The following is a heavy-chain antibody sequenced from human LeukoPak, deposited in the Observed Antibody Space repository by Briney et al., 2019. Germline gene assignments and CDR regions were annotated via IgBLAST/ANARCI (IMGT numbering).Heavy chain of an antibody. Sequence: PSETLSLTCTVSGGSISSYYWSWIRQPPGKGLEWIGYIYYSGSTNYNPSLKSRVTTPVDTSKNQFSLKLSSVTAADTAVYYCASEGSYEGFDPWGQGTLVTVSS. CDR3: ASEGSYEGFDP. CDR1: GGSISSYY. J-gene: IGHJ5*02. CDR2: IYYSGST. D-gene: IGHD1-26*01. V-gene: IGHV4-59*01.